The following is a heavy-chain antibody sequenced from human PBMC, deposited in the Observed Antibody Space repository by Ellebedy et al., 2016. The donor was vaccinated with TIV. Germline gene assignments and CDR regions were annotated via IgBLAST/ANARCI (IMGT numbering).Heavy chain of an antibody. J-gene: IGHJ5*02. CDR2: LRQSGIS. V-gene: IGHV4-59*01. Sequence: MPSETLSLTCNVSGGSISSYYWSWIRQPPGKGLEWIACLRQSGISDYNPSLESRVTISADTSKNHFFLRMNSVTAADTAVYYCASSTGAWGQGTLVTVSS. CDR3: ASSTGA. D-gene: IGHD3-10*01. CDR1: GGSISSYY.